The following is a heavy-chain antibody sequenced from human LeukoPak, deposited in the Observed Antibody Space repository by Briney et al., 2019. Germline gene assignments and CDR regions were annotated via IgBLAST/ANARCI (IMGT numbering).Heavy chain of an antibody. Sequence: GASVKVSCKASGGTFSSYAISWVRQAPGQGLEWMGGIIPIFGTANYAQKFQGRVTITTDESTSTAYMELSSLRSEDTAVYYCARIVVVPAAIRGSLGKNIHWFDPWGQGTLVTVSS. V-gene: IGHV1-69*05. CDR2: IIPIFGTA. D-gene: IGHD2-2*02. CDR1: GGTFSSYA. CDR3: ARIVVVPAAIRGSLGKNIHWFDP. J-gene: IGHJ5*02.